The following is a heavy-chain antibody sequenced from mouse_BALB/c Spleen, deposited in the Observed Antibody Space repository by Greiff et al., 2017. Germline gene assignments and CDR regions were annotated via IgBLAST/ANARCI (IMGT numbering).Heavy chain of an antibody. CDR2: ISTYYGDA. CDR1: GYTFTDYA. D-gene: IGHD2-4*01. V-gene: IGHV1S137*01. CDR3: ARSGRSTMITTGFAY. J-gene: IGHJ3*01. Sequence: VQLQESGAELVRPGVSVKISCKGSGYTFTDYAMHWVKQSHAKSLEWIGVISTYYGDASYNQKFKGKATMTVDKSSSTAYMELARLTSEDSAIYYCARSGRSTMITTGFAYWGQGTLVTVSA.